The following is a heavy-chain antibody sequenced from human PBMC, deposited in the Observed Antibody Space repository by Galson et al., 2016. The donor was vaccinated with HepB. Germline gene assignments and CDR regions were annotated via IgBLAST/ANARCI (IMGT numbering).Heavy chain of an antibody. CDR3: ARIRGNSYYDYADV. V-gene: IGHV3-48*01. Sequence: SLRLSCAASGFSFSSHGMHWVRQAPGKGLEWLSYISSTGTIMYYADPVKGRLTISRDNAKNSLYLQMNSLRADDTAVYFCARIRGNSYYDYADVWGQGTTVSVSS. D-gene: IGHD5-12*01. CDR1: GFSFSSHG. J-gene: IGHJ6*02. CDR2: ISSTGTIM.